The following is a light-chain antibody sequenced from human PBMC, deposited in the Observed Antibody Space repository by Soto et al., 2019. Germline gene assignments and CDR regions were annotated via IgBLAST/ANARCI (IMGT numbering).Light chain of an antibody. Sequence: EIVLTQSPGILSLSPGERATLSCRASQSVSSSYLAWYQQKPGQAPRLLFYGASSRATGIPDRFSGSGSGTDFTLTISGLQPEDFATYYCQQVNSFPVTFGQGTRLEIK. CDR3: QQVNSFPVT. CDR2: GAS. J-gene: IGKJ5*01. V-gene: IGKV3-20*01. CDR1: QSVSSSY.